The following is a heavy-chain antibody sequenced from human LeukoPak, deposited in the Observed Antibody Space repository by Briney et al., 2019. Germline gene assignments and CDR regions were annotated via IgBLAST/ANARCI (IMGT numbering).Heavy chain of an antibody. CDR3: ARLLNYYGSGSYYGFDP. D-gene: IGHD3-10*01. V-gene: IGHV5-51*01. J-gene: IGHJ5*02. CDR2: IYPGDSDT. Sequence: GETLKISCKGSGYSFTSYWIGWVRQMPGKGLEWMGIIYPGDSDTRYSPSFQGQVTISADKSISTAYLQWSSLKASDTAMYYCARLLNYYGSGSYYGFDPWGQGTLVTVSS. CDR1: GYSFTSYW.